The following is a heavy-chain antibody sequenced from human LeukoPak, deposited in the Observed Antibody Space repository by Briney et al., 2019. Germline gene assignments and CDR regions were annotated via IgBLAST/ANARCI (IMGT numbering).Heavy chain of an antibody. Sequence: SVKVSCKASGGTFSSYAISWVRQAPGQGLEWMGGIIPIFGTANYAQKFQGRVTITTDESTSTAYMRLSSLRSEDTAVYYCARGSPYSSSDYWGQGTLVTVSS. CDR3: ARGSPYSSSDY. D-gene: IGHD6-6*01. CDR1: GGTFSSYA. V-gene: IGHV1-69*05. CDR2: IIPIFGTA. J-gene: IGHJ4*02.